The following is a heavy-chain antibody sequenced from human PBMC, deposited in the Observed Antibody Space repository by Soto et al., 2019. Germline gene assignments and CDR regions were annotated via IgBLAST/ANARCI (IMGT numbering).Heavy chain of an antibody. V-gene: IGHV4-4*02. CDR2: IYHSGST. J-gene: IGHJ4*02. D-gene: IGHD4-17*01. CDR3: ARVNQDYGDYLTGGKDY. Sequence: KQSQTLSLTCAVSGGSISSSNWWSWVRQPPGKGLEWIGEIYHSGSTNYNPSLKSRVTISVDKSKNQFSLKLSSVTAADTAVYYCARVNQDYGDYLTGGKDYWGQGTLVTVSS. CDR1: GGSISSSNW.